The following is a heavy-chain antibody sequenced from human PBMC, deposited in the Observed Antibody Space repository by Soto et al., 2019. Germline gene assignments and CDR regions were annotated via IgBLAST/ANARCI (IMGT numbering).Heavy chain of an antibody. D-gene: IGHD3-22*01. V-gene: IGHV3-23*01. Sequence: EVQLLESGGGLVQPGGSLRLSCAASGFTFSNYAMSWVRQAPGKGLEWVSRVSGGGDYTYYADSVKGRFTISRDNSENTLYLQMNSLRAEDTAVYYCAKDYDINGYYSDYWGQGTLVTVSS. J-gene: IGHJ4*02. CDR1: GFTFSNYA. CDR2: VSGGGDYT. CDR3: AKDYDINGYYSDY.